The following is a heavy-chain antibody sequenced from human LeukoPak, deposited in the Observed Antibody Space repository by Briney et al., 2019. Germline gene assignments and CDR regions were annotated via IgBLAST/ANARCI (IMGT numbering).Heavy chain of an antibody. Sequence: SETLSLTCTVSGGSISSYYWSWIRQPPGKGLEWIGYIYYSGSTNYNPSLKSRVTISVDTSKNQFSLKLSSVTAADTAVYYCARGGIAAAGTNWFDPWGQGTLVTVSS. D-gene: IGHD6-13*01. CDR3: ARGGIAAAGTNWFDP. CDR2: IYYSGST. CDR1: GGSISSYY. V-gene: IGHV4-59*01. J-gene: IGHJ5*02.